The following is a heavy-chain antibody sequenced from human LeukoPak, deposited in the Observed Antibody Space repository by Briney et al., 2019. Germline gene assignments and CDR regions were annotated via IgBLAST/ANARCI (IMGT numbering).Heavy chain of an antibody. CDR3: AKDREYSYVYDAFDI. J-gene: IGHJ3*02. D-gene: IGHD3-16*01. CDR1: GFTFSDYW. CDR2: INSDGSST. V-gene: IGHV3-74*01. Sequence: GGSLRLSCAASGFTFSDYWMHWVRQAPGKGLVWVSRINSDGSSTNYADSVKGRFTISRDNSKNTLYLQMNTLRAEDTAVYYCAKDREYSYVYDAFDIWGQGTLVTVSS.